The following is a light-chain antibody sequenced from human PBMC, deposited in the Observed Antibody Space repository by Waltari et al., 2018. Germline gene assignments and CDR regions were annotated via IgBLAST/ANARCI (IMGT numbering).Light chain of an antibody. J-gene: IGKJ4*01. CDR3: QQRSNWPLT. V-gene: IGKV3-11*01. Sequence: EIVLTQSPATLSLSHGERATLSCRASQRVNNPLACYQQKPGQAPRLLIYDTSSRATGIPARFRGSGSETDCTLTINSLEPEDSAVYYCQQRSNWPLTFGGGTKVEIK. CDR2: DTS. CDR1: QRVNNP.